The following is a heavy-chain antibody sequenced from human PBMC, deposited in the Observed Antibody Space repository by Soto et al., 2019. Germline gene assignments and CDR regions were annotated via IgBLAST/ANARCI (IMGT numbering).Heavy chain of an antibody. CDR3: AGDYASGSYRFDY. D-gene: IGHD3-10*01. J-gene: IGHJ4*02. CDR1: GGSIISGY. Sequence: SETLSLTCTVSGGSIISGYWSWIRQPPGKGLEWIGYISYSGSTTYNPYLKSRLTMSIDTSKNQFSLRRASVTAAATAIYYCAGDYASGSYRFDYWGQGTLVTVSS. CDR2: ISYSGST. V-gene: IGHV4-59*01.